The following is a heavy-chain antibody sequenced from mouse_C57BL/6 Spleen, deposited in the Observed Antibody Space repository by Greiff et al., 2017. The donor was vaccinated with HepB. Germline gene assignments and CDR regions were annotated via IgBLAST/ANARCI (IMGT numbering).Heavy chain of an antibody. D-gene: IGHD4-1*01. Sequence: VQLQQSGPELVKPGASVKISCKASGYAFSSSWMNWVKQRPGKGLEWIGRIYPGDGDTNYNGKFKGKATLTADKSSSTAYMQLSSLTSEDSAVYFCARQTWDGAYWGQGTLVTVSA. CDR1: GYAFSSSW. CDR2: IYPGDGDT. J-gene: IGHJ3*01. V-gene: IGHV1-82*01. CDR3: ARQTWDGAY.